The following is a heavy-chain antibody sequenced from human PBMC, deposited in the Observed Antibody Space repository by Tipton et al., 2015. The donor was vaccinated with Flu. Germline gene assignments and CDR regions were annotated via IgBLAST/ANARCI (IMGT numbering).Heavy chain of an antibody. J-gene: IGHJ5*02. CDR3: ARRDYSNYVSDPKSWFDP. CDR1: GDSISSDYY. CDR2: VSRTGST. V-gene: IGHV4-38-2*01. D-gene: IGHD4-11*01. Sequence: TLSLTCAVSGDSISSDYYWGWIRQFSGKELEWIGTVSRTGSTIYDPSLKSRVTISIDTSKNQFSLKMKSVTATDMAVYYCARRDYSNYVSDPKSWFDPWGQGTLVAVSS.